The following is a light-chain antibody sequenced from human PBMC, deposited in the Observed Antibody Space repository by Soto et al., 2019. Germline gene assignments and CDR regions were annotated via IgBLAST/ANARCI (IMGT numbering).Light chain of an antibody. V-gene: IGKV1-9*01. Sequence: DIQLTQSPSFLSTSVGDRVTITCRASQDIRNYLAWYQQKPGKAPKVLIYAASTLLSGVPSRFSGSGSGTEFSLTISSLQPEDFATYYCQQYDTYWTFGQGTKVDIK. J-gene: IGKJ1*01. CDR3: QQYDTYWT. CDR2: AAS. CDR1: QDIRNY.